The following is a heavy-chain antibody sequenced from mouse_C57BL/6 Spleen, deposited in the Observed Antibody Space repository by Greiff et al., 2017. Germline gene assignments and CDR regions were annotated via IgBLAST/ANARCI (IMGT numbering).Heavy chain of an antibody. J-gene: IGHJ2*01. D-gene: IGHD1-1*01. V-gene: IGHV3-6*01. CDR2: ISYDGSN. CDR3: ARAITTVVAHFDY. Sequence: EVKLQESGPGLVKPSQSLSLTCSVTGYSITSGYYWNWIRQFPGNKLEWMGYISYDGSNNYNPSLKNRISITRDTSKNQFFLKLNSVTTEDTATYYCARAITTVVAHFDYWGQGTTLTVSS. CDR1: GYSITSGYY.